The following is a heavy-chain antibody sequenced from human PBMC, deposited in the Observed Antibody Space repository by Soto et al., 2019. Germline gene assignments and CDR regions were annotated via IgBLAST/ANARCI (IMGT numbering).Heavy chain of an antibody. CDR2: ISGSGGST. D-gene: IGHD6-19*01. CDR1: GFTFSSYA. J-gene: IGHJ4*02. Sequence: GGSLRLSCAASGFTFSSYAMSWVRQTPGKGLEWVSAISGSGGSTYYADSVKGRFTISRDNSKNTLYLQMNSLRAEDTAVYYCAKDPAVQWLDQNYFEYWGQGTLVTVSS. CDR3: AKDPAVQWLDQNYFEY. V-gene: IGHV3-23*01.